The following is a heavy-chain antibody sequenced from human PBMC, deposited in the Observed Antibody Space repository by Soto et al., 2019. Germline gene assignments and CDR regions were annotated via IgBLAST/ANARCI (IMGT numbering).Heavy chain of an antibody. J-gene: IGHJ6*03. CDR1: GYIFTSYY. CDR3: ARGGAARPDYYYYYMDV. V-gene: IGHV1-46*01. CDR2: INPSGGST. D-gene: IGHD6-6*01. Sequence: GASVKVSCKASGYIFTSYYMHWVRQAPGQGLEWMGIINPSGGSTSYEQKFQGRVTMTRDTSTSTVYMELNSLRAEDTAVYYCARGGAARPDYYYYYMDVWGKGTTVTVSS.